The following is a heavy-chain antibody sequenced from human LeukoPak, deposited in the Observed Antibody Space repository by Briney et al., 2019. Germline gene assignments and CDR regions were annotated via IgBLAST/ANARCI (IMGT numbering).Heavy chain of an antibody. V-gene: IGHV3-30*03. CDR2: ISDDGSKK. D-gene: IGHD1-26*01. CDR1: GFTFSIYA. CDR3: GREFSGDPDY. J-gene: IGHJ4*02. Sequence: GGSLRLSCAASGFTFSIYAMHWARPAPGKGLEGVAVISDDGSKKYYADSVKGRFTISRCNSKNTLYLQMNSLGREDTAVYFCGREFSGDPDYWGQGTLVTVSS.